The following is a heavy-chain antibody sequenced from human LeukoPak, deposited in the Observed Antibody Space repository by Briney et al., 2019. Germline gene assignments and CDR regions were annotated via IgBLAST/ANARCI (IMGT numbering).Heavy chain of an antibody. CDR1: GFTFSRYW. Sequence: GGSLRLSCAASGFTFSRYWMHWVRQAPGKGLVWVSRINTDGSSTNYADSVKGRFTISRDNAKNTLYLQMTSLRAEDTAVYYCARRDFDSSGIHYWGQGTLVTVSS. V-gene: IGHV3-74*01. D-gene: IGHD3-22*01. CDR2: INTDGSST. J-gene: IGHJ4*02. CDR3: ARRDFDSSGIHY.